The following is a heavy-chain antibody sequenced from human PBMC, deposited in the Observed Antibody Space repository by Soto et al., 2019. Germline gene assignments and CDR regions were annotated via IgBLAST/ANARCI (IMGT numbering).Heavy chain of an antibody. Sequence: QVQLVQSGAEVKKPGASVKVSCKASGYTFTSYAMHWVRQAPGQRLEWMGWINAGNGNTKYSQKFQGRVTITRDTPESTAYMELRSLRGEDTAVYYCARTTGTTGGGDAFDIWGQGTMVTVSS. V-gene: IGHV1-3*01. J-gene: IGHJ3*02. CDR1: GYTFTSYA. CDR3: ARTTGTTGGGDAFDI. D-gene: IGHD1-7*01. CDR2: INAGNGNT.